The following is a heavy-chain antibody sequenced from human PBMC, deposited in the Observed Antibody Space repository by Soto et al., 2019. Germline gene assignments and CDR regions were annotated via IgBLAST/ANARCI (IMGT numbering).Heavy chain of an antibody. Sequence: QVQLQESGPGLVKPSQTLSLTCTVSGGSISSGGYYWSWIRQHPGKGLEWIGYIYYSGSTYYNPSLKSRVTISVDTSKNHFSLKLSSVTAADTAVYYCARVRYCSGGSCYPRFDPWGQGTLVTVSS. J-gene: IGHJ5*02. CDR2: IYYSGST. CDR3: ARVRYCSGGSCYPRFDP. CDR1: GGSISSGGYY. V-gene: IGHV4-31*03. D-gene: IGHD2-15*01.